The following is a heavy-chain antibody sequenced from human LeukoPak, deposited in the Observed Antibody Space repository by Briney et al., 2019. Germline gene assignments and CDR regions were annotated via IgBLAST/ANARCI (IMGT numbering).Heavy chain of an antibody. CDR1: GYTFTSYD. CDR2: MNPNSGNT. V-gene: IGHV1-8*01. Sequence: ASVKVSCKASGYTFTSYDINWVRQATGQGLEWMGWMNPNSGNTGYAQKFQGRVTMTRDTSTSTVYMELGSLRSEDTAVYYCARVGGTGGATFDYWGQGTLVTVSS. CDR3: ARVGGTGGATFDY. J-gene: IGHJ4*02. D-gene: IGHD1-26*01.